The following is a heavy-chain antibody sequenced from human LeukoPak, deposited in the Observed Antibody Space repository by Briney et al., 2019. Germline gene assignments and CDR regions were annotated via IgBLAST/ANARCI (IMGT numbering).Heavy chain of an antibody. D-gene: IGHD1-26*01. V-gene: IGHV4-34*01. CDR1: GWSFSGYY. Sequence: SETLSLTCAVYGWSFSGYYLSWIRQPPGKGLEWIGEINHSGSTNYNPSLKSRVIISVDTSNNQFSLKLSSVTAADTAVYYCARGRWELRFDYWGQGTLVTVSS. CDR3: ARGRWELRFDY. CDR2: INHSGST. J-gene: IGHJ4*02.